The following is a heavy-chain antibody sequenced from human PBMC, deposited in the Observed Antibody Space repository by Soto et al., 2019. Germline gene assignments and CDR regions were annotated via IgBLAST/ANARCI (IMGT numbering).Heavy chain of an antibody. J-gene: IGHJ4*02. Sequence: SETLSLTCAVYGGSFSGYYWSWIRQPPGKGLEWIGEINHSGSTNYNPSLKSRVTISVATSKNQFSLKLSSVTAADTAVYYCARPVAGHYFDYWGQGTLVTVSS. CDR2: INHSGST. CDR1: GGSFSGYY. V-gene: IGHV4-34*01. CDR3: ARPVAGHYFDY. D-gene: IGHD6-19*01.